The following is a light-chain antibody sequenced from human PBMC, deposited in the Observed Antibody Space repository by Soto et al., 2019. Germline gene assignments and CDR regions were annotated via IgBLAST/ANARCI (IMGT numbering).Light chain of an antibody. CDR1: QSVSSY. CDR2: DAF. V-gene: IGKV3-11*01. J-gene: IGKJ1*01. Sequence: EIVLTQSPATLSLSPGERATLSCRASQSVSSYLAWYQQKPGQAPRLLIYDAFNRATGIPARFSGSGSGTDFTLTISSLEPEDFAVYYCQQRSNWPAWTFGQGTKV. CDR3: QQRSNWPAWT.